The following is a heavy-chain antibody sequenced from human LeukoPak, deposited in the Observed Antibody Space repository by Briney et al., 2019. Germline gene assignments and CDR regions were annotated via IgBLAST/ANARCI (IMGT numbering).Heavy chain of an antibody. D-gene: IGHD2-15*01. CDR2: ISGRDGST. CDR3: AKSGLNRFDY. J-gene: IGHJ4*02. V-gene: IGHV3-23*01. Sequence: PGGSLRLSCTASGFTFGDYSMSWFRQAPGKGLEWVSAISGRDGSTYYADSVKGRFTISRDNSKNTLYLQMNSLRAEDTAVFYCAKSGLNRFDYWGQGTLVTVSS. CDR1: GFTFGDYS.